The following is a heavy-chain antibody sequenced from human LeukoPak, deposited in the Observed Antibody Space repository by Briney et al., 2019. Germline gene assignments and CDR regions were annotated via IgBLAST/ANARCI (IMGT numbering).Heavy chain of an antibody. V-gene: IGHV4-59*01. CDR2: IDRTGS. CDR1: GGSISNYS. Sequence: PSETLSLTCIVSGGSISNYSWNWIRQPPGKGLEWIGNIDRTGSNYNPSLKSRVTISMDTSKNQFSLNLNSVTAADTAVYYCSRDSMIVGTYDYWGQGTLVTVSS. D-gene: IGHD3-22*01. J-gene: IGHJ4*02. CDR3: SRDSMIVGTYDY.